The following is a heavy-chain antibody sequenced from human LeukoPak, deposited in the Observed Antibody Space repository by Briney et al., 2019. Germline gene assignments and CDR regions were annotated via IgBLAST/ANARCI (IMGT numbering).Heavy chain of an antibody. D-gene: IGHD2-21*02. CDR2: INHNAETI. J-gene: IGHJ4*02. CDR1: GFTFSSYV. V-gene: IGHV3-48*02. CDR3: ARDSDWAFDN. Sequence: GGSLRLSCAASGFTFSSYVMSWVRQAPGKGLEWVSYINHNAETIYYADSVKGRFTISRDNAKNVLYLQMNSLRDGDTAVYYCARDSDWAFDNWGQGTLVTVSS.